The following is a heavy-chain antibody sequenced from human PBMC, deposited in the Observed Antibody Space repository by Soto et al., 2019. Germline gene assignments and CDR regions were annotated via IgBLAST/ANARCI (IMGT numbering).Heavy chain of an antibody. D-gene: IGHD3-22*01. V-gene: IGHV3-23*01. CDR3: AKSQRRYYYDSSGYYSDY. CDR2: ISGSGGST. J-gene: IGHJ4*02. Sequence: GGSLRLSCAASGFTFSSYAMSWVRQAPGKGLEWVSAISGSGGSTYYADSVKGRFTISRDNSKNTLYLQMNSPRAEDTAVYYCAKSQRRYYYDSSGYYSDYWGQGTLVTVSS. CDR1: GFTFSSYA.